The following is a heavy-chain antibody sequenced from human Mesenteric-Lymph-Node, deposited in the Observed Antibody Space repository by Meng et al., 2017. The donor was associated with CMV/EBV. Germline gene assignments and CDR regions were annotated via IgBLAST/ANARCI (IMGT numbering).Heavy chain of an antibody. CDR2: IHNSGRT. Sequence: GSLRLSCTVSGTSISNLYWSWIRQSPGKGLEWIGYIHNSGRTIYNPSLKSRATISMDTSKNQFSLKLTSATAADTAVYYCASNGGKGYCSCTSCLSPRDYYYGMDVWGQGTTVTVSS. J-gene: IGHJ6*02. CDR3: ASNGGKGYCSCTSCLSPRDYYYGMDV. V-gene: IGHV4-59*01. D-gene: IGHD2-2*01. CDR1: GTSISNLY.